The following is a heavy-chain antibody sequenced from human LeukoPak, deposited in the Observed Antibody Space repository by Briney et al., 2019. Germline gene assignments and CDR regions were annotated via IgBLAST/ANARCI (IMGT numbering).Heavy chain of an antibody. V-gene: IGHV3-9*01. CDR2: ISWNSGSI. Sequence: PGRSLRLSCAASGFTFDDYAMHWVRQAPGKGLEWVSGISWNSGSIGYADSVKGRFTISRDNAKNSLYLQMNSLRAEDTALYYCAKDFRPLSAIVVGGPLVSWGQGTLVTVSS. CDR3: AKDFRPLSAIVVGGPLVS. J-gene: IGHJ5*02. D-gene: IGHD3-22*01. CDR1: GFTFDDYA.